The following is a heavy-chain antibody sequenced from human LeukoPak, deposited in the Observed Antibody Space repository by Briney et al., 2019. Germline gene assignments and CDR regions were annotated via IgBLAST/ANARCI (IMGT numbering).Heavy chain of an antibody. V-gene: IGHV3-15*07. CDR1: GFTFSNAW. D-gene: IGHD1-26*01. CDR3: TTAAFVGAAAY. Sequence: GGSLRLSCAASGFTFSNAWMNWVRQAPGKGLEWVGRIKSKTGGGTIDYAAPVKGRFTISRDDSKDTLYLQMNSLKSEDTAVYHCTTAAFVGAAAYWGQGALVIVSS. J-gene: IGHJ4*02. CDR2: IKSKTGGGTI.